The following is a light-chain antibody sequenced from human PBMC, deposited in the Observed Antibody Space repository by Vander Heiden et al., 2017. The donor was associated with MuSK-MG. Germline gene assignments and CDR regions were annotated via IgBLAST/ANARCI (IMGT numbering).Light chain of an antibody. V-gene: IGKV1-39*01. CDR2: AAS. J-gene: IGKJ2*01. Sequence: DTQRTHSPSSLSATVGDRVTITCRASQSISNYLNWYQHKPGKAPKLLIYAASSWQRGVPSRFSGSGCGKDFTLTISSRQPEDFAAYYCQQNYGSHVPTLGQGTQLEIK. CDR3: QQNYGSHVPT. CDR1: QSISNY.